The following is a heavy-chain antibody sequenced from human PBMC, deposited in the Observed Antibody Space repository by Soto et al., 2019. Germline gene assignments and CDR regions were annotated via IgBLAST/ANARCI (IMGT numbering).Heavy chain of an antibody. CDR2: IYYSGST. Sequence: SETLSLTCTFSGGSISSYYWSWIRQPPGKGLEWIGYIYYSGSTNYNPSLKSRVTISVDTSKNQFSLKLSSVTAADTAVYYCARDSHGDYSYYYYYGMDVWGQGTTVTVSS. J-gene: IGHJ6*02. V-gene: IGHV4-59*01. CDR3: ARDSHGDYSYYYYYGMDV. CDR1: GGSISSYY. D-gene: IGHD4-17*01.